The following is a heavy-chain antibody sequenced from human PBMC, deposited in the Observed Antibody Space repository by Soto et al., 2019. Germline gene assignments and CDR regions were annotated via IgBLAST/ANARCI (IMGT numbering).Heavy chain of an antibody. CDR3: DTLTTVPSK. J-gene: IGHJ4*02. V-gene: IGHV3-15*01. D-gene: IGHD4-17*01. CDR1: GFTFSNAW. Sequence: EVQLVESGGGLVKPGGSLRLSCAAYGFTFSNAWMSWFRQAPGKGLEWVGRIKSKTDGGTTDYAAPVKGRFTISRDDSKNTLFLQMNSMKTEDTAVYFCDTLTTVPSKWGQGTLVIVSS. CDR2: IKSKTDGGTT.